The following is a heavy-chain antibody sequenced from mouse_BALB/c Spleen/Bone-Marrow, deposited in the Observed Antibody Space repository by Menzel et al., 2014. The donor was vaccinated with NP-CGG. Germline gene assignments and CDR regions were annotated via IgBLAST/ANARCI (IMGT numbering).Heavy chain of an antibody. D-gene: IGHD2-14*01. J-gene: IGHJ3*01. CDR1: GFTFSDYY. CDR2: ISDGGTYT. Sequence: EVKLVESGGGLVKPGGSLKLSCAASGFTFSDYYIYWVRQTPEKRLGWVATISDGGTYTYYPDTVKGRFTISRDNAKDNLYMQMNGLKSEDTAMYYCVRDGDYRYACFTYWGQGTLVTVSA. CDR3: VRDGDYRYACFTY. V-gene: IGHV5-4*02.